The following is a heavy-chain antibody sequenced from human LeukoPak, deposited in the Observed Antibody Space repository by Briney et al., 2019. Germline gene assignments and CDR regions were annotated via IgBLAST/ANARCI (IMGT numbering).Heavy chain of an antibody. CDR2: IYHSGST. J-gene: IGHJ4*02. CDR1: GYSISSGYY. CDR3: ARWLSGAVNFDV. V-gene: IGHV4-38-2*01. Sequence: SETLSLTCAVSGYSISSGYYWGWIRQPPGKGLEWIGSIYHSGSTYYNPSLKSRVTISVDTSKNQFSLKLSSVTAADTAVYYCARWLSGAVNFDVWGPGTLVTVSS. D-gene: IGHD3-22*01.